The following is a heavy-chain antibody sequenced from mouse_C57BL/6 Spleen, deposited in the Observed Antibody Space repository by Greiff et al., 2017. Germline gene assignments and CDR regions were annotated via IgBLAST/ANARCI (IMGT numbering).Heavy chain of an antibody. CDR1: GYSFTGYF. CDR3: AREGLYYYAMDY. J-gene: IGHJ4*01. D-gene: IGHD2-12*01. CDR2: INPYNGDT. V-gene: IGHV1-20*01. Sequence: EVKLMESGPELVKPGDSVKISCKASGYSFTGYFMNWVMPSHGQSLEWIGRINPYNGDTFYNQKFKGKATLTVDKSSRPAHMDLRSMTSEDSAVYYCAREGLYYYAMDYWGQGTSVTVSS.